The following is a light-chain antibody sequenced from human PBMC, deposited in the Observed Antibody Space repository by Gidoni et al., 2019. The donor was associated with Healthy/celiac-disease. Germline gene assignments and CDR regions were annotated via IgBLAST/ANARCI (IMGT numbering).Light chain of an antibody. CDR3: QQYDNLPLT. CDR1: QDISNY. V-gene: IGKV1-33*01. Sequence: DIQMTQSPSSLSASVGDRVTITCQASQDISNYLNWYQQKPGKAPTLLIYDASNLETGVPSRFSGSGSGTDFTFTSSSLQPEDIATYYCQQYDNLPLTFGPGTKVDIK. J-gene: IGKJ3*01. CDR2: DAS.